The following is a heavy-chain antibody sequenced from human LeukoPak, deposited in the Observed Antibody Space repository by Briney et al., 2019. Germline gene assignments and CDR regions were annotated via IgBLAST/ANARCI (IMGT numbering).Heavy chain of an antibody. J-gene: IGHJ5*02. CDR2: FDPEDGET. D-gene: IGHD4-17*01. Sequence: GASVKVSCKVSAYTLTELSMHWVRQAPGKGLEWMGSFDPEDGETIYAQKFQGRVTMTRNTSISTAYMELSSLRSEDTAVYYCARLVNDDYGDYAGWFDPWGQGTLVTVSS. V-gene: IGHV1-24*01. CDR1: AYTLTELS. CDR3: ARLVNDDYGDYAGWFDP.